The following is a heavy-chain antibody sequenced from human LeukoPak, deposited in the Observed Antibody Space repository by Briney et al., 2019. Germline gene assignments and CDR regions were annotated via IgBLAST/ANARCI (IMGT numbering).Heavy chain of an antibody. CDR2: IWYDGSNK. CDR3: AKERFMRRAADRGGPFDY. Sequence: GRSLRLSCAAAGFTFSSYGMHWVRQAPGKGLEWVAVIWYDGSNKYHADSVKGRFTISRDNSKNTLYLQMNSLRAEDTAVYYCAKERFMRRAADRGGPFDYWGQGTLVTVSS. CDR1: GFTFSSYG. D-gene: IGHD6-13*01. J-gene: IGHJ4*02. V-gene: IGHV3-33*06.